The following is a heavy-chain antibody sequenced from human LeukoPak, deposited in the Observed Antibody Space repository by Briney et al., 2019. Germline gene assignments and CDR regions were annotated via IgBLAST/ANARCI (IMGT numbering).Heavy chain of an antibody. CDR1: GFTFSTYE. J-gene: IGHJ4*02. Sequence: GGSLRLSCAASGFTFSTYEMNWVRQAPGKGLEWVSYISSSGSTIYYADSVRGRFTISRGSAKNSLYLQMNSLRAEDTAVYYCARDGAVAGPGYFDYWGQGTLVTVSS. CDR3: ARDGAVAGPGYFDY. D-gene: IGHD6-19*01. CDR2: ISSSGSTI. V-gene: IGHV3-48*03.